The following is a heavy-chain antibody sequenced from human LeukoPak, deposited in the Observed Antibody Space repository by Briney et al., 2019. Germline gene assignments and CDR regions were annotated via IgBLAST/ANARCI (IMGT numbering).Heavy chain of an antibody. D-gene: IGHD2-21*01. V-gene: IGHV1-2*02. CDR2: INPNSGGT. CDR1: GYTFTGDY. Sequence: ASVKVSCKASGYTFTGDYMDWVRQAPGQGLECRGCINPNSGGTYYAQKFQGRVTMTRDTFISTAYMELSRLRSDDTVFYYCARAVVEDDAFDFWGQGTMVTVSS. J-gene: IGHJ3*01. CDR3: ARAVVEDDAFDF.